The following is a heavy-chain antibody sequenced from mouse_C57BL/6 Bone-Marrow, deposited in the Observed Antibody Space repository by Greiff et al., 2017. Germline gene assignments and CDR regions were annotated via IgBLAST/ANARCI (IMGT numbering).Heavy chain of an antibody. V-gene: IGHV1-82*01. CDR1: GYAFSSSW. CDR2: IYPGDGDT. CDR3: ARSGDYDGYYGGYFDV. Sequence: QVQLQQSGPELVKPGASVKISCKASGYAFSSSWMNWVKQRPGKGLEWIGRIYPGDGDTNYNGKFKGKATLTADKSSSTDYMQRSSLTSEDSAVYFCARSGDYDGYYGGYFDVWGTGTTVTVSS. J-gene: IGHJ1*03. D-gene: IGHD2-3*01.